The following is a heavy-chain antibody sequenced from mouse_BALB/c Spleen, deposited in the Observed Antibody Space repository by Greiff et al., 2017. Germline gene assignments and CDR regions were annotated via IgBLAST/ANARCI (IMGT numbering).Heavy chain of an antibody. V-gene: IGHV1S132*01. D-gene: IGHD2-1*01. CDR1: GYTFTSYW. CDR3: ARRGGNYYFDY. CDR2: IFPGTGTT. Sequence: VKLQESGAELVKPGASVKLSCKTSGYTFTSYWIQWVKQRPGQGLGWIGEIFPGTGTTYYNEKFKGKATLTIDTSSSTAYMQLSSLTSEDSAVYFCARRGGNYYFDYWGQGTTLTVSS. J-gene: IGHJ2*01.